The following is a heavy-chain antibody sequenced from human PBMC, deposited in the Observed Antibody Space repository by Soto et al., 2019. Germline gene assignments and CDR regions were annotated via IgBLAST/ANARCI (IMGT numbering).Heavy chain of an antibody. CDR2: ISGYNGNT. J-gene: IGHJ6*02. D-gene: IGHD5-12*01. CDR1: GYTFTNYH. V-gene: IGHV1-18*01. Sequence: ASVKVSCKASGYTFTNYHISWVRQAPGQGLECMGWISGYNGNTNYAQTFQGRVTMTTDTSTSTAYMELRSLRSDDTAVYYCAREGVAPYYYYGMDVWGQGTPVTVSS. CDR3: AREGVAPYYYYGMDV.